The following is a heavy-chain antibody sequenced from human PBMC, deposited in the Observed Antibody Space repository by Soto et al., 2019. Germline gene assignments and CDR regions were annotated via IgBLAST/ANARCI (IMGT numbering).Heavy chain of an antibody. J-gene: IGHJ4*02. V-gene: IGHV3-30-3*01. Sequence: GGSLRLSCAASGFTFSSYAMQWVRQAPGKGLEWVAVISYDGSNKYYADSVKGRFTISRDNSKNTLYLQMNSLRAEDTAVYYCARLGGIFGVVIIGFDYWGQGTLVTVSS. CDR2: ISYDGSNK. CDR1: GFTFSSYA. CDR3: ARLGGIFGVVIIGFDY. D-gene: IGHD3-3*01.